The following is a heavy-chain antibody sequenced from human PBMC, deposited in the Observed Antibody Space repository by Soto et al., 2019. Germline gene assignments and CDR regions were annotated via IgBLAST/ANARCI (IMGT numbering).Heavy chain of an antibody. CDR3: ARDELFCAGDCFPDQNVDF. V-gene: IGHV1-2*02. J-gene: IGHJ4*02. CDR2: INPNSGDT. D-gene: IGHD2-21*02. Sequence: ASVKVSCKASGYTFTGYYIHWVRQAPGQGLEWMGWINPNSGDTNYAEMFQGRVAMTRDTSINTAYMELRRVTSDDTAVYFCARDELFCAGDCFPDQNVDFWGQ. CDR1: GYTFTGYY.